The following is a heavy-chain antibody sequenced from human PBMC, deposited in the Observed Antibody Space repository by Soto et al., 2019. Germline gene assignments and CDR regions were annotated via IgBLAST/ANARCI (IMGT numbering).Heavy chain of an antibody. CDR2: ISTSTTYT. Sequence: QVQLVEAGGGLVKPGGSLRLSCAASGFRFTDFYMNWIRQVPGKGLEWVALISTSTTYTKYADAVKGRFTTSRDNAKNSLLMQMSGARAEDMAVYYWARDRGAFWSCVKCSSGAFFDYWGRGTLVNVSS. CDR1: GFRFTDFY. CDR3: ARDRGAFWSCVKCSSGAFFDY. J-gene: IGHJ4*02. D-gene: IGHD3-3*01. V-gene: IGHV3-11*05.